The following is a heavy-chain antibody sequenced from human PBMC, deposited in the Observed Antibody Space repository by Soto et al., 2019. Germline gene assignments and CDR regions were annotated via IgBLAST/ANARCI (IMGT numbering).Heavy chain of an antibody. V-gene: IGHV3-23*01. CDR2: ITGSGGDT. CDR3: ARDSYGSGIFYFM. CDR1: GFTFSSYT. D-gene: IGHD3-10*01. J-gene: IGHJ4*02. Sequence: EVQLLESGGGLVQPGGSPRLSCAASGFTFSSYTMNWVRQAPGKGLEWVSGITGSGGDTYYADSLKGRFTVSRDNSKNTLYLEIHSLRAEDTAVYYCARDSYGSGIFYFMWGQGTLVTVSS.